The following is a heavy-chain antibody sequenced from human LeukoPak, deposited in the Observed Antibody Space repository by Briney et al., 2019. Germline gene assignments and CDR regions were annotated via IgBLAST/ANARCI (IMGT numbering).Heavy chain of an antibody. D-gene: IGHD3-10*01. CDR2: INPNSGGT. CDR3: ARVRNAIRCGSGYAFDI. CDR1: GYTFTGYY. J-gene: IGHJ3*02. Sequence: ASVKVSCKASGYTFTGYYMHWVRQAPGQGLEWMGWINPNSGGTNYAQKFQGRVTMTRDTSISTAYMELSRLRSDDTAVYYCARVRNAIRCGSGYAFDIWGQGTMVTVSS. V-gene: IGHV1-2*02.